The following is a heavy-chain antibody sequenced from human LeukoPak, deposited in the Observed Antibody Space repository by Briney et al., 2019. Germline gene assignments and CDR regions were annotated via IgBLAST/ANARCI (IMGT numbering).Heavy chain of an antibody. J-gene: IGHJ6*02. CDR2: IFYSGST. CDR1: GGSISSGGYY. Sequence: SQTLSLTCTVSGGSISSGGYYWSWIRQHPGKGLEWIGYIFYSGSTFYNPSLKSRVTISLDTSKNQFSLKLTSVTAADTAVYYCARDNPRDYGIDVWGQGTTVTVSS. D-gene: IGHD6-6*01. V-gene: IGHV4-31*03. CDR3: ARDNPRDYGIDV.